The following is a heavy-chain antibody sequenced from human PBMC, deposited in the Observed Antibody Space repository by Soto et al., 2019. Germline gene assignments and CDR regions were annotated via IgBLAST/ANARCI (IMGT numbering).Heavy chain of an antibody. J-gene: IGHJ4*02. D-gene: IGHD6-19*01. V-gene: IGHV5-51*01. CDR2: IYPGDSDT. CDR3: AREGARIAVAGGVDY. Sequence: PGGSLKISCKGSGYSFTSYWIGWVRQMPGKGLEWMGIIYPGDSDTRYSPSFQGQVTISADKSISTAYLQWSSLKASDTAMYYRAREGARIAVAGGVDYWGQGPLVPVSP. CDR1: GYSFTSYW.